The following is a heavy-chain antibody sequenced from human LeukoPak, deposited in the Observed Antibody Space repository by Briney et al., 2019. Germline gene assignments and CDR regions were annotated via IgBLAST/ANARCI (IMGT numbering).Heavy chain of an antibody. J-gene: IGHJ6*04. CDR1: GFTFDDYA. D-gene: IGHD6-19*01. CDR3: AKGRTAVAANEMDV. V-gene: IGHV3-9*01. CDR2: ISWNSGSI. Sequence: GGSLRLSCAASGFTFDDYAMHWVRQAPGKGLEWVSGISWNSGSIGYADSVKGRFTISRDNAKNSLYLQMNSLRAEDTALYYCAKGRTAVAANEMDVWGKGTTVTISS.